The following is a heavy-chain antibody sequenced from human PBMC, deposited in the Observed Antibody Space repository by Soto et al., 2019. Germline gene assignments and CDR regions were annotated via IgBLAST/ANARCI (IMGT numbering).Heavy chain of an antibody. CDR2: VFHSGDT. CDR3: ARFIYGSRLNYFYFDF. D-gene: IGHD6-19*01. J-gene: IGHJ4*02. Sequence: PSETLSLTCVVSGGSISGRNWWSWVRQAPGKGLEWIGEVFHSGDTTYTPSLRSRVTISVDKSKNQFSLKLNSVTAADTAVYYCARFIYGSRLNYFYFDFWGQGALVTVSS. V-gene: IGHV4-4*02. CDR1: GGSISGRNW.